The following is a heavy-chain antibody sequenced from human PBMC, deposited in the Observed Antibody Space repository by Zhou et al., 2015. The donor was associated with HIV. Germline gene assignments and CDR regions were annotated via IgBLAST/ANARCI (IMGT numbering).Heavy chain of an antibody. CDR2: IRPMFRGT. Sequence: QLLQSGSDVKKPGSSVKVSCRASGDVDHFRTYTITWVRQAPGHGLEWMGGIRPMFRGTDTAPKFQGRVSFGADVTATVVSMELKNLTVEDTAVYFCTRERGRHRDPATGDYFLRPYISTSWGRGSLI. J-gene: IGHJ2*01. D-gene: IGHD3-10*02. V-gene: IGHV1-69*01. CDR3: TRERGRHRDPATGDYFLRPYISTS. CDR1: GDVDHFRTYT.